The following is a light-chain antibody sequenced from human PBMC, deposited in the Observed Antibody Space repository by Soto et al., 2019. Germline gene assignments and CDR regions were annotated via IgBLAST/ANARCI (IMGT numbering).Light chain of an antibody. Sequence: IQMTKSPSTLSASVGDRVTITCRASQSTSSWLAWYQQKPGKAPKLLIYDVSNLESGVPSRFSGSGSGTEFTLTISSLQPDDFATYYCQEYNSYWMFGQGTKVDI. CDR2: DVS. CDR1: QSTSSW. CDR3: QEYNSYWM. J-gene: IGKJ1*01. V-gene: IGKV1-5*01.